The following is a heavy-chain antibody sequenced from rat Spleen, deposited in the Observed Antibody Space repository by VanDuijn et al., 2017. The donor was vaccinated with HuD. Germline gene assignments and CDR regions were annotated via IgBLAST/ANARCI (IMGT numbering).Heavy chain of an antibody. CDR1: GFSLTSYH. D-gene: IGHD1-10*01. Sequence: VQLKESGPGQVQPSQTLSLTCTVSGFSLTSYHVSWVRQPPGKGLEWIAAISSGGSTYYNSALKSRLSISRDTSKSQVFLKMNSVQTEDTAMYFCALITTGDYWGQGVMVTVSS. J-gene: IGHJ2*01. V-gene: IGHV2-6*01. CDR2: ISSGGST. CDR3: ALITTGDY.